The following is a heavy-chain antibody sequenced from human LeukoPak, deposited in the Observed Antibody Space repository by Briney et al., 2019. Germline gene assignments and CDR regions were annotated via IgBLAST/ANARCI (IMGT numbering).Heavy chain of an antibody. CDR3: ARDASDRDAFDI. J-gene: IGHJ3*02. V-gene: IGHV4-30-4*08. CDR2: IYYSGST. CDR1: GGSISSGDHY. D-gene: IGHD2-21*01. Sequence: SQTLSLTCTVSGGSISSGDHYWSWIRQPPGKGLEWIGYIYYSGSTYYNPSLKSRVTISVDTSKNQFSLKLSSVTAADTAVYYCARDASDRDAFDIWGQGTMVTVSS.